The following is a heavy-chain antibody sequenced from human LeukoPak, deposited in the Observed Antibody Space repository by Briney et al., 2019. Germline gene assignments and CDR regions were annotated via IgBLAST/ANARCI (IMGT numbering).Heavy chain of an antibody. Sequence: GGSLRLSCAASGFTFSSNWMHWVRQAPGKGLVWVPRINGDGGSTSYADSLKGRFTISRDNAKNTLYLQMNSLRAEDTAVYYCVRIRYDSSGRYFDNWGQGTLVTVSS. J-gene: IGHJ4*02. V-gene: IGHV3-74*01. CDR3: VRIRYDSSGRYFDN. CDR2: INGDGGST. D-gene: IGHD3-22*01. CDR1: GFTFSSNW.